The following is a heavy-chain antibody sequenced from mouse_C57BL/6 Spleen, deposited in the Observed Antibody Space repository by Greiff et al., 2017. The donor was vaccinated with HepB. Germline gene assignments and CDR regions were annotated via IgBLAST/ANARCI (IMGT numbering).Heavy chain of an antibody. CDR1: GFNIKDDY. V-gene: IGHV14-4*01. CDR2: IDPENGDT. CDR3: TTGLGRGFAY. D-gene: IGHD4-1*01. J-gene: IGHJ3*01. Sequence: VQLKESGAELVRPGASVKLSCTASGFNIKDDYMHWVKQRPEQGLEWIGWIDPENGDTEYASKFQGKATITADKSSNTAYLQLSSLTSEDTAVYCCTTGLGRGFAYWGQGTLVTVSA.